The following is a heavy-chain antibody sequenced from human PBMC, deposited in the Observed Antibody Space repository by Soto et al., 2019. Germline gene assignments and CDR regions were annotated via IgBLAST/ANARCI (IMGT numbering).Heavy chain of an antibody. V-gene: IGHV4-39*01. J-gene: IGHJ4*02. CDR3: ARLYGGSLFDY. Sequence: PSETLSLTCTVSGGSISSRGYYWGWIRQPPGKGLEWIGTIYYSGSTYYNPSLKSRVTISVDTSKNQFSLKLSSVTAADTAVYYCARLYGGSLFDYWGQGTLVTVSS. D-gene: IGHD2-15*01. CDR2: IYYSGST. CDR1: GGSISSRGYY.